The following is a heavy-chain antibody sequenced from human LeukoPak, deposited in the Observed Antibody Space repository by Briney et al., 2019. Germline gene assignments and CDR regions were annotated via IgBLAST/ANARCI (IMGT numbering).Heavy chain of an antibody. CDR2: IYSGGST. CDR3: ARTYYYDSSGYYFDY. Sequence: GGSLRLSCAASGFTVSTNYMSWVRQAPGKRLEWVSVIYSGGSTYYADSVKGRFTISRDNSKNTLYLQMNSLRAEDTAVYYCARTYYYDSSGYYFDYWGQGTLVTVSS. D-gene: IGHD3-22*01. J-gene: IGHJ4*02. CDR1: GFTVSTNY. V-gene: IGHV3-53*01.